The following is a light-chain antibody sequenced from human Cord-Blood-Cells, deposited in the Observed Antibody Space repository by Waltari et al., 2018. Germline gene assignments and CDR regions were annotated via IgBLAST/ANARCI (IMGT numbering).Light chain of an antibody. Sequence: QSALTQPRSVSGSPGQSVTISCTGTSSDVGGYNYGSWYQQHPGKAPKLMIYGVSKRPSGVPDRFSGSKSDNTASLTISGLQAEDEADYYCCSYAGSSWVFGGGTKLTVL. CDR1: SSDVGGYNY. V-gene: IGLV2-11*01. J-gene: IGLJ3*02. CDR3: CSYAGSSWV. CDR2: GVS.